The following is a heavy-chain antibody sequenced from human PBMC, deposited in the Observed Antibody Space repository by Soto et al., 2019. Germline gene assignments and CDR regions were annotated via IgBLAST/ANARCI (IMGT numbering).Heavy chain of an antibody. Sequence: SETLSLTCTVSGGSISSYYWSWIRQPPGKGLEWIGYIYYSGSTNYNPSLKSRVTISVDTSKNQFSLKLSSVTAADTAVYYCARARDSYGPKRIYYFDYWGQGTLVTVSS. V-gene: IGHV4-59*01. CDR2: IYYSGST. CDR1: GGSISSYY. J-gene: IGHJ4*02. CDR3: ARARDSYGPKRIYYFDY. D-gene: IGHD5-18*01.